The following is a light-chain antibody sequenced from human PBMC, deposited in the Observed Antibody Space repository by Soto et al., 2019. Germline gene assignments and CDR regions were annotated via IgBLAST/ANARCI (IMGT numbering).Light chain of an antibody. CDR1: QSVCSGC. Sequence: ETVLTQSPATLSLSPGERVTLSCRARQSVCSGCLAWYQQKPGQSPRLLMYGASSRATGIPDRFSGSGSGIDFTLTISRLEPEDCAVYYCQHYGTTPWTFGPGTKVGIK. V-gene: IGKV3-20*01. CDR3: QHYGTTPWT. CDR2: GAS. J-gene: IGKJ1*01.